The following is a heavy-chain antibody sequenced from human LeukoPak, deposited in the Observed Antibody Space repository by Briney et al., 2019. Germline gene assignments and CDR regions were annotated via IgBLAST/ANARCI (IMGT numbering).Heavy chain of an antibody. J-gene: IGHJ4*02. D-gene: IGHD1-14*01. V-gene: IGHV3-48*04. CDR2: ISSSSSTI. Sequence: GGSLRLSCAASGFTFSSYSMNWVRQAPGKGLEWVSYISSSSSTIYYADSVKGRFTISRDNAKNSLYLQMNSLRAEDTAVYYCARDRYYFDYWGQGTLVTVSS. CDR1: GFTFSSYS. CDR3: ARDRYYFDY.